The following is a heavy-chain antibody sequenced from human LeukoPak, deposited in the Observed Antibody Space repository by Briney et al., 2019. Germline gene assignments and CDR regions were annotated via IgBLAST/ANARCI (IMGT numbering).Heavy chain of an antibody. CDR1: GFTFSSYD. CDR3: ARAGYYRFDY. CDR2: INPDGSST. J-gene: IGHJ4*02. D-gene: IGHD2/OR15-2a*01. Sequence: GGSLRLSCAASGFTFSSYDMHWVRQAPGEGLVWVSRINPDGSSTTYADSVKGRFTISRVNAENTLYLQMNSLRVEDSAVYYCARAGYYRFDYWGQGTLVTVSS. V-gene: IGHV3-74*01.